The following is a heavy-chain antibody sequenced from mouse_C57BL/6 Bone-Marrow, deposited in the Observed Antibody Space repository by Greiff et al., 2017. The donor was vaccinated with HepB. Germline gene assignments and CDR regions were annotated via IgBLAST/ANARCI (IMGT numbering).Heavy chain of an antibody. CDR1: GFSFNTYA. V-gene: IGHV10-1*01. J-gene: IGHJ3*01. Sequence: EVHLVESGGGLVQPKGSLKLSCAASGFSFNTYAMNWVRQAPGKGLEWVARIRSKSNNYATYYADSVKDRFTISRDDSESMLYLQMNNLKTEDTAMYYCVRPSYYSNPFAYWGQGTLVTVSA. D-gene: IGHD2-5*01. CDR3: VRPSYYSNPFAY. CDR2: IRSKSNNYAT.